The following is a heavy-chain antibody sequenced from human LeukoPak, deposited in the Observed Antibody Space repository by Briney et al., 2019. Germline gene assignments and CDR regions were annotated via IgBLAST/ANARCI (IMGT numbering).Heavy chain of an antibody. J-gene: IGHJ6*03. Sequence: SVKVSCKASGGTFSSYAISWVRQAPGQGLEWMGGIIPSFGTTNYAQKFQDRVTITADKSTSTAYMELSSLRSEDTAVYYCARVVGLTGYSSSWYSGYYYYMDVWGKGTTVTVSS. CDR1: GGTFSSYA. CDR3: ARVVGLTGYSSSWYSGYYYYMDV. CDR2: IIPSFGTT. V-gene: IGHV1-69*06. D-gene: IGHD6-13*01.